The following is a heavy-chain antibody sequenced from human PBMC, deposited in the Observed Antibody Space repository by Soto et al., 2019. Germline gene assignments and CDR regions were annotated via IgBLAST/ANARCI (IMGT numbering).Heavy chain of an antibody. CDR2: IWYDGSNK. CDR1: GFTFSSYG. D-gene: IGHD6-6*01. J-gene: IGHJ4*02. V-gene: IGHV3-33*01. CDR3: ARGPIAARPTSLVLY. Sequence: TGGSLRLSCAASGFTFSSYGMHWVRQAPGKGLEWVAVIWYDGSNKYYADSVKGRFTISRDNSKNTLYLQMNSLRAEDTAVYYCARGPIAARPTSLVLYWGQGTLVTVSS.